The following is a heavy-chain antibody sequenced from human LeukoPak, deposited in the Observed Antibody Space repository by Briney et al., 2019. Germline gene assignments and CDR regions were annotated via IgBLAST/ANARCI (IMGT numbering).Heavy chain of an antibody. J-gene: IGHJ6*03. CDR1: GFTFSNAW. CDR3: TRQGFRWFGELSRSIYYYYMDV. CDR2: IKSKTDGGTT. Sequence: GGSLRLSCAASGFTFSNAWVGWVRQAPGKGLEWVGRIKSKTDGGTTDYAAPVKGRFTISRDDSKNTLYLQMNSLKTEDTAVYYCTRQGFRWFGELSRSIYYYYMDVWGKGTTVTISS. D-gene: IGHD3-10*01. V-gene: IGHV3-15*01.